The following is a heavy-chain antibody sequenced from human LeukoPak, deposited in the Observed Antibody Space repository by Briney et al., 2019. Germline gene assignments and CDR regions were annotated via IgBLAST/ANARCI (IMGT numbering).Heavy chain of an antibody. CDR1: GYTFTSYG. CDR3: ARDPLATYYYDSSGFGFDP. V-gene: IGHV1-18*01. D-gene: IGHD3-22*01. J-gene: IGHJ5*02. CDR2: ISAYNGNT. Sequence: GASVKVSCKASGYTFTSYGISWVRQAPGQGLEWMGWISAYNGNTNYAQKLQGRVTMTTDTSTSTAYMELRSLRSDDTAVYYCARDPLATYYYDSSGFGFDPWGQGTLVTVSS.